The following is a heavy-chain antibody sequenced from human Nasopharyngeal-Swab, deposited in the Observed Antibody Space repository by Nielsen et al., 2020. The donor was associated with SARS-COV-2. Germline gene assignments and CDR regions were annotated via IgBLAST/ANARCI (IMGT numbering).Heavy chain of an antibody. D-gene: IGHD5-18*01. V-gene: IGHV3-7*01. Sequence: GESLKISCAASGFTFSSYWMSWVRQAPGKGLEWVANIKQDGSEKYYVDSVKGRFTISRDNAKNSLYLQMNSLRDEDTAVYYCASILGYSYGRGYYYGMDVWGQGTTVTVSS. CDR1: GFTFSSYW. CDR2: IKQDGSEK. CDR3: ASILGYSYGRGYYYGMDV. J-gene: IGHJ6*02.